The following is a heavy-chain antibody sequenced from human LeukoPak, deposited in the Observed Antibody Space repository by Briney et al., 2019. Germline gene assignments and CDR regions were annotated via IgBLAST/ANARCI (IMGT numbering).Heavy chain of an antibody. CDR2: IYYSGST. Sequence: SETLSLTCTVSGGSTSSSSYYWGWLRQPPGKGLEWIGSIYYSGSTYYNPSLKRRVTISVDTSKNQFSLKLSSVTAADTAVYYCACPSYYYDSRDLWYYYMDVWGKGTTVTVSS. V-gene: IGHV4-39*01. D-gene: IGHD3-22*01. J-gene: IGHJ6*03. CDR3: ACPSYYYDSRDLWYYYMDV. CDR1: GGSTSSSSYY.